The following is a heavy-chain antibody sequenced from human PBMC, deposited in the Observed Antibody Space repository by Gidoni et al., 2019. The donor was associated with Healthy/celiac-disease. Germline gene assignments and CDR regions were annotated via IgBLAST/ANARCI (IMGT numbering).Heavy chain of an antibody. V-gene: IGHV1-18*01. D-gene: IGHD6-19*01. J-gene: IGHJ4*02. CDR2: ISAYNGNT. CDR1: GYTFTSYG. Sequence: QVQLVQSGAEVKKPGASVTVSCTASGYTFTSYGISWVRPAPGQGLEWMGWISAYNGNTNYAQKLQGRVTMTTDTPTSTAYMELRSLRSDDTAVYYCARDPGPGIAVAGTWGGQDYWGQGTLVTVSS. CDR3: ARDPGPGIAVAGTWGGQDY.